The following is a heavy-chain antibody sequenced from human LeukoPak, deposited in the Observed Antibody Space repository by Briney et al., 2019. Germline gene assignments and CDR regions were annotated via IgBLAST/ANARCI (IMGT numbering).Heavy chain of an antibody. CDR3: ARVVGLTGYSSSWYSGYYYYMDV. V-gene: IGHV1-69*06. CDR2: IIPIFGTA. J-gene: IGHJ6*03. D-gene: IGHD6-13*01. CDR1: GGTFSSYA. Sequence: ASVKVSCKASGGTFSSYAISWVRQAPGQGLEWMGGIIPIFGTANYAQKFQGRVTITADKSTSTAYMELSSLRSEDTAVYYCARVVGLTGYSSSWYSGYYYYMDVWGKGTTVTVSS.